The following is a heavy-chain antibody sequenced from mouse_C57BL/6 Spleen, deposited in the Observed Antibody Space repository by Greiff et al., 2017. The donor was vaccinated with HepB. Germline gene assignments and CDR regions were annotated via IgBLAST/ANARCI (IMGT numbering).Heavy chain of an antibody. V-gene: IGHV1-54*01. Sequence: QVQLQQSGAELVRPGTSVKVSCKDSGYAFTNYLIEWVKQRPGQGLEWIGVINPGSGGTNYNEKFKGKATLTADKSSSTAYMQLSSLTSEDSAVYFCARAYDYFFDYWGQGTTLTVSS. D-gene: IGHD2-4*01. CDR1: GYAFTNYL. CDR3: ARAYDYFFDY. CDR2: INPGSGGT. J-gene: IGHJ2*01.